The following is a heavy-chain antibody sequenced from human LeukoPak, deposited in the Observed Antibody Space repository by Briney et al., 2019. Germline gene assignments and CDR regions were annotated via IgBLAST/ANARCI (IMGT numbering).Heavy chain of an antibody. Sequence: GGSLRLSCAASGFNFSSFEMNWVRQAPGKGLEWISYISSSGTTISYAHSVKGRFTISRDNANNSLFLQMNSLRAEDTAVYYCASYGSGSLWGHGALVTVSS. CDR2: ISSSGTTI. V-gene: IGHV3-48*03. D-gene: IGHD3-10*01. CDR3: ASYGSGSL. CDR1: GFNFSSFE. J-gene: IGHJ4*01.